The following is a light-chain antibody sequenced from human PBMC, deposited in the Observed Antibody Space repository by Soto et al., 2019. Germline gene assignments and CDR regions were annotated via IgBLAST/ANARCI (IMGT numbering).Light chain of an antibody. CDR1: QSISAW. Sequence: DIQMTQSPSTLSASVGERVTITCRASQSISAWLAWYQQKPGKAPKLLIYKASNVESGVPSRFSGSGSGTEFTLTISSLQPDDFATYYCQQYHSYPLTFGQGKRLEIK. J-gene: IGKJ5*01. V-gene: IGKV1-5*03. CDR3: QQYHSYPLT. CDR2: KAS.